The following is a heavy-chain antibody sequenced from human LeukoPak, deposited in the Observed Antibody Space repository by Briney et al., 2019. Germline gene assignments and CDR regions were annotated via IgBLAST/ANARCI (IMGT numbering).Heavy chain of an antibody. Sequence: GGSLRLSCAASGFTFSSYSMNWVRQAPGKGLEWVSYISSSSSTIYYADSVKGRFTISRDNAKNSLYLQMNSLRAEDTAVYYCVREKEMVRGGNYYYMDVWGKGTTVTVSS. V-gene: IGHV3-48*04. J-gene: IGHJ6*03. CDR1: GFTFSSYS. D-gene: IGHD3-10*01. CDR2: ISSSSSTI. CDR3: VREKEMVRGGNYYYMDV.